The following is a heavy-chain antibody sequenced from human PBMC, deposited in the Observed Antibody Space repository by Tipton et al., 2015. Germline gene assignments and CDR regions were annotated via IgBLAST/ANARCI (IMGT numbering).Heavy chain of an antibody. CDR3: GKGGTAMVTWVDN. V-gene: IGHV3-9*01. CDR1: GYTFAVDW. CDR2: ISWNGGSI. D-gene: IGHD5-18*01. J-gene: IGHJ4*02. Sequence: QLVQSGPEVKKPGESLKISCKASGYTFAVDWIAWVRQMPGKGLEWVAGISWNGGSIGYADSVKGRFTISRDNAKKSLNLQMNSLRAEDTALYYCGKGGTAMVTWVDNWGLGTLVTVSS.